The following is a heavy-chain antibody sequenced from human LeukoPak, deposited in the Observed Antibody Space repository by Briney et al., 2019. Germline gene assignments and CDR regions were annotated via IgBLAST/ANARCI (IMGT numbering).Heavy chain of an antibody. CDR2: ISAYNGNT. V-gene: IGHV1-18*01. Sequence: ASVKVSCKASGYTFTSYGISWVRQAPGQVLEWMGWISAYNGNTNYAQKLQGRVTMTTDTSTSTAYMELRSLRSDDTAVYYCARNKGSSSWVNWFDPWGQGTLVTVSS. D-gene: IGHD6-13*01. CDR3: ARNKGSSSWVNWFDP. CDR1: GYTFTSYG. J-gene: IGHJ5*02.